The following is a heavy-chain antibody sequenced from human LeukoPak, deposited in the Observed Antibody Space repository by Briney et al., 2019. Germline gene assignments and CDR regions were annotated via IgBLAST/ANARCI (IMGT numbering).Heavy chain of an antibody. Sequence: GGSLRLSCAVSGFTVSTNYMNWVRQAPGKGLEWVSVIYSGGSTYYAESVRGRFTISRDTSKNTLYLQLNSLRVEDTAVYYGARGSDFASFGLDVWAQGTTVTVSS. D-gene: IGHD3-3*01. CDR3: ARGSDFASFGLDV. CDR2: IYSGGST. J-gene: IGHJ6*02. CDR1: GFTVSTNY. V-gene: IGHV3-53*01.